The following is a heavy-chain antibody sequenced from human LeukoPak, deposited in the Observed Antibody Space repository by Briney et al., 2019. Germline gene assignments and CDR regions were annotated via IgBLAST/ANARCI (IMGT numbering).Heavy chain of an antibody. V-gene: IGHV4-34*01. Sequence: SETLSLTCAVYGGSFSGYYWSWIRQPPGKGLEWIGEINHSGSTNYNPSLKSRVAISIDTSKNQFSLKLSSVTAADTAVYYCARAGYYYGSGTSPFDYWGQGTLVTVSS. CDR1: GGSFSGYY. CDR2: INHSGST. CDR3: ARAGYYYGSGTSPFDY. J-gene: IGHJ4*02. D-gene: IGHD3-10*01.